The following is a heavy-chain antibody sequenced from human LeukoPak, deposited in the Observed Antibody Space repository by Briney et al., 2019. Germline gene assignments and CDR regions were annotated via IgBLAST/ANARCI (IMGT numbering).Heavy chain of an antibody. V-gene: IGHV3-23*01. D-gene: IGHD6-6*01. CDR2: ISGSGGTT. CDR1: GFTFSTNA. J-gene: IGHJ4*02. CDR3: AKDPRYSNSPT. Sequence: GGSLRLSCAASGFTFSTNAMSWVRQAPGKGLEWVSSISGSGGTTSYADSVKGRFSISRDNSKNTLSLQMNSLRVEDTAVYYCAKDPRYSNSPTWGQGTLVTVSS.